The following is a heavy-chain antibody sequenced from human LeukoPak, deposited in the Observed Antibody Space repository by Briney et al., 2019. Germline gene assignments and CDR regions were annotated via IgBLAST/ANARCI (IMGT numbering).Heavy chain of an antibody. CDR2: IYYSGST. V-gene: IGHV4-59*01. CDR1: GGSISSYY. CDR3: ARVDSSSWYFDY. J-gene: IGHJ4*02. Sequence: SETLSLTCTVSGGSISSYYWSWIRQPPGKGLEWIGYIYYSGSTNYNPSLKSRVTISVDTSKNQFSLKLSSVTTADTAVYYCARVDSSSWYFDYWGQGTLVTVSS. D-gene: IGHD6-13*01.